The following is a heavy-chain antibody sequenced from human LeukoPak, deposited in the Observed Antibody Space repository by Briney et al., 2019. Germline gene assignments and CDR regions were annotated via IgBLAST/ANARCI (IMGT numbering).Heavy chain of an antibody. CDR2: INWNGGST. J-gene: IGHJ4*02. D-gene: IGHD2-2*01. CDR3: ARNYVSYCSSTSCSLDY. Sequence: GGSLRLSCAASGFSFDDYGMSWVRQAPGKGLEWVSGINWNGGSTVYADSVKGRFTISRDNSKNTLYLQMNSLRAEDTAVYYCARNYVSYCSSTSCSLDYWGQGTLVTVSS. CDR1: GFSFDDYG. V-gene: IGHV3-20*04.